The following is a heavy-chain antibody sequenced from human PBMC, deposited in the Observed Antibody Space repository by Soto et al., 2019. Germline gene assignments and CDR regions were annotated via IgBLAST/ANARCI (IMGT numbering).Heavy chain of an antibody. Sequence: PGESLKISCKGSGYSFTSYWIGWVRQMPGKGLEWMGIIYPGDSDTRYSPSFQGQVTISADKSISTAYLQWSSLKASDTAMYYCARRRVYGYDMLTGYSSGGDAFDIWGQGTMVTVSS. CDR2: IYPGDSDT. D-gene: IGHD3-9*01. J-gene: IGHJ3*02. V-gene: IGHV5-51*01. CDR3: ARRRVYGYDMLTGYSSGGDAFDI. CDR1: GYSFTSYW.